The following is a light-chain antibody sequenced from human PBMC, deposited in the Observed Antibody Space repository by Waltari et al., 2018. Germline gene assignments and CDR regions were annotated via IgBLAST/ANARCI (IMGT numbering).Light chain of an antibody. CDR2: EVS. CDR3: CSYGGSNNVI. CDR1: SSHVGGYNY. J-gene: IGLJ2*01. Sequence: QSALTQPPSASGSPGQSVTISCTGTSSHVGGYNYVSWYQQHPGKAPKLMIYEVSKRPSGVPDRFSGSKSGNTASLTVSGLQAEDEADYYCCSYGGSNNVIFGGGTKLTVL. V-gene: IGLV2-8*01.